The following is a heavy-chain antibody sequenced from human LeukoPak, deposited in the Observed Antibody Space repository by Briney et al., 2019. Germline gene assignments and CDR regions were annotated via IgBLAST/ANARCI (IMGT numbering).Heavy chain of an antibody. CDR2: INHSGST. J-gene: IGHJ6*04. CDR3: ARGRFYYYGSGSYPNYYYGMDV. V-gene: IGHV4-34*01. Sequence: MTSETLSLTCAVYGGSFSGYYWSWIRQPPGKGLEWIGEINHSGSTNYNPSLKSRVTISVDTSKNQFSLKLSSVPAADTAVYYCARGRFYYYGSGSYPNYYYGMDVWGKGTTVTVSS. CDR1: GGSFSGYY. D-gene: IGHD3-10*01.